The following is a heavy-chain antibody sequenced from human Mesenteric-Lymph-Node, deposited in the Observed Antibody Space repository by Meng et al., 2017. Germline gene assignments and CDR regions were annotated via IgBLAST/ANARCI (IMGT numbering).Heavy chain of an antibody. CDR1: GYTFTGFY. D-gene: IGHD3-22*01. Sequence: QVQLGQAGAEVKRPGASVKVSCKASGYTFTGFYIHWVRQAPGQGLEWMGRINPDSGDTNYAQKFQGRVTMTRDTSISTAYMELSRLTSDDTAVYYCGRGSYDRSGYVEYWGQGTLVTVSS. V-gene: IGHV1-2*06. J-gene: IGHJ4*02. CDR2: INPDSGDT. CDR3: GRGSYDRSGYVEY.